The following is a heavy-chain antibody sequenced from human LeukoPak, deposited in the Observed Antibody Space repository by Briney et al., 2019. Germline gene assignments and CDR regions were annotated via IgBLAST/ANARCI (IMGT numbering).Heavy chain of an antibody. V-gene: IGHV3-23*01. CDR1: GFIFTNYA. CDR3: ARDGVLMNRKFYFDY. CDR2: ISGSGSGT. J-gene: IGHJ4*02. D-gene: IGHD3-3*01. Sequence: GGSLRLACAASGFIFTNYAMSWVRQAPGLGLEWVSIISGSGSGTFFADSVKGRFTISRDNSNNTLYLQMNSLRAEDTAVYFCARDGVLMNRKFYFDYWGQGTLVTVFS.